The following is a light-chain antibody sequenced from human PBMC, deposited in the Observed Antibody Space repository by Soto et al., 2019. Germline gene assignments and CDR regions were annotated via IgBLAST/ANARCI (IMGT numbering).Light chain of an antibody. Sequence: QSVLTQPASVSGSPGQSITISCTGTSSDVGGYNYVSWYQQHPGKAPKLMIFEVSKRPSGVPDRFSGSKSGNTASLTVSGLQAEDEADYYCSSYAGRNNYVVFGGGTKLTVL. CDR2: EVS. J-gene: IGLJ2*01. CDR3: SSYAGRNNYVV. V-gene: IGLV2-8*01. CDR1: SSDVGGYNY.